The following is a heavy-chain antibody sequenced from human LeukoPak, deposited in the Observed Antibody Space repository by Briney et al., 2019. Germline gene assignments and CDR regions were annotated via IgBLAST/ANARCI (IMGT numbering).Heavy chain of an antibody. CDR3: ARDIAPRPGPEYYFGS. Sequence: GASVKVSFKASGYTFTNYYLHWLRQAPGQGLEWMGIINPGGGSTNYAQNFQGRVSMTTDMSTTTVYMELSHLRSEDTALYYCARDIAPRPGPEYYFGSWGQGTLVTVSS. J-gene: IGHJ4*02. V-gene: IGHV1-46*01. CDR1: GYTFTNYY. CDR2: INPGGGST. D-gene: IGHD6-6*01.